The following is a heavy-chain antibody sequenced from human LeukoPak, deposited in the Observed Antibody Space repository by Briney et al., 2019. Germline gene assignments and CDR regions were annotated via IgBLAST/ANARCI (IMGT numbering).Heavy chain of an antibody. J-gene: IGHJ2*01. CDR2: INHSGST. V-gene: IGHV4-34*01. CDR3: ARGSDHCSSTSCYTNWYFDL. Sequence: PSETLSLTCAVYGGSFSGYYWSWIRQPPGKGLEWIGEINHSGSTNYNPSLKSRVTISVDTSKNQFSLKLSSVTAADTAVYYCARGSDHCSSTSCYTNWYFDLWGRGTLVTVSS. D-gene: IGHD2-2*02. CDR1: GGSFSGYY.